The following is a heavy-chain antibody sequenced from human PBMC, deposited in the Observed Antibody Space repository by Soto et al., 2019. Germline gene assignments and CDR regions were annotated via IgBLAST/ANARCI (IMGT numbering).Heavy chain of an antibody. V-gene: IGHV1-69*01. Sequence: QVQLVQSGAEVKKPGSSVKVSCKASGGTFSSYAISWVRQAPGQGLEWMGGFIPIFGTANYAQMFQGRVTITADESTSTAYMELSSLRSEDTAVYYCARALGSYYDSSGYTNWFDPWGQGTLVTVSS. CDR3: ARALGSYYDSSGYTNWFDP. CDR2: FIPIFGTA. J-gene: IGHJ5*02. CDR1: GGTFSSYA. D-gene: IGHD3-22*01.